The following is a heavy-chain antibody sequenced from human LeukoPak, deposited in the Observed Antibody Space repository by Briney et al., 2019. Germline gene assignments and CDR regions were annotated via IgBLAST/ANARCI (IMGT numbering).Heavy chain of an antibody. D-gene: IGHD5-18*01. J-gene: IGHJ4*02. Sequence: ASVKVSCKASGYTFTNNAMNWMRQAPGQGLEWMGWINTNTGNPTHAQGFTGRFVFYVDTSVNTAYLQISSLRAEDTAVYYCARDLGYSYGIAGDYWGQGTLVTVSS. CDR1: GYTFTNNA. V-gene: IGHV7-4-1*02. CDR3: ARDLGYSYGIAGDY. CDR2: INTNTGNP.